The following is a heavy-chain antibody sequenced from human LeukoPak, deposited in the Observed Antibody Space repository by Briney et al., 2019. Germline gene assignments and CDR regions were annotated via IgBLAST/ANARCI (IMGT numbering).Heavy chain of an antibody. V-gene: IGHV3-33*01. CDR1: GFTFSSYD. Sequence: PGGSLRLSCAASGFTFSSYDMHWVRQAPGKGLEWVALIWYDGSNKNYADSVKGRFTISRDNSKNTLFLQMNSLRAEDTAVYYCAREASGAFDIWGQGTMVTVSS. CDR3: AREASGAFDI. CDR2: IWYDGSNK. J-gene: IGHJ3*02.